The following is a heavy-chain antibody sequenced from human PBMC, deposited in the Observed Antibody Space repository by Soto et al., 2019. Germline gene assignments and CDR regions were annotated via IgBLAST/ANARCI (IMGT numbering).Heavy chain of an antibody. V-gene: IGHV3-53*01. CDR2: IYSGGST. CDR3: AASPITYDCSCYIIGSAPVAFDI. J-gene: IGHJ3*02. Sequence: PGGSLRLSCAASGFTVSSKYLSWGRQAPGKGLEWVSVIYSGGSTYYADSVKGRFTISRDNSKNTLYLQMNSLRAEDTAVYYCAASPITYDCSCYIIGSAPVAFDIWGQGTMVTVSS. D-gene: IGHD3-22*01. CDR1: GFTVSSKY.